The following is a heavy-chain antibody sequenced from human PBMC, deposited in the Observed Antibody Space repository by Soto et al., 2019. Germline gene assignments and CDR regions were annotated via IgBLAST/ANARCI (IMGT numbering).Heavy chain of an antibody. D-gene: IGHD3-16*02. CDR3: AKEIGHRLPFDY. CDR2: IGAGGTT. J-gene: IGHJ4*02. CDR1: GFTFDRCG. Sequence: EVQLLESGGGLVQPGGSLRLSCAASGFTFDRCGMNWVRQAPGKGLQFVSSIGAGGTTYYADSGRGRFTISRDNSKNTLYLQMISLRAEDTAVYFCAKEIGHRLPFDYWGQGTLVTVSS. V-gene: IGHV3-23*01.